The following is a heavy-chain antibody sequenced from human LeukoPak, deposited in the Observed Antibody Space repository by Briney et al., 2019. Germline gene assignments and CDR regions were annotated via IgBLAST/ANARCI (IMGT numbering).Heavy chain of an antibody. CDR1: GFTFSSYN. D-gene: IGHD3-9*01. CDR3: ARDQGSSYDILTGYYRGEDFDY. CDR2: ISSSSSYI. Sequence: GGSLRLSCAASGFTFSSYNMNWVRQAPGKGLEWVSSISSSSSYIYYADSVKGRFTISRDNAKNSLYLQMNSLRAEDTAVYYCARDQGSSYDILTGYYRGEDFDYWGQGTLVTVSS. J-gene: IGHJ4*02. V-gene: IGHV3-21*01.